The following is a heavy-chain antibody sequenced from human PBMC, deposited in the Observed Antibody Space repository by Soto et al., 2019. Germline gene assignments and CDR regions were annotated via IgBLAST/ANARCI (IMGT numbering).Heavy chain of an antibody. J-gene: IGHJ6*03. Sequence: GGSLRLSCAASGFTFDDYAMHWVRQAPGKGLEWVSGISWNSGSIGYADSVKGRFTISRDNAKNSLYLQMNSLRAEDTALYYCAKDMFAPSGLFPAANFDYYYVDVWGKGTTVTVSS. V-gene: IGHV3-9*01. CDR2: ISWNSGSI. CDR1: GFTFDDYA. D-gene: IGHD2-2*01. CDR3: AKDMFAPSGLFPAANFDYYYVDV.